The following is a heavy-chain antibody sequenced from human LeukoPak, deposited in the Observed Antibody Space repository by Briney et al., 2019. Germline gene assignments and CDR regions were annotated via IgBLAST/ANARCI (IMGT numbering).Heavy chain of an antibody. Sequence: SETLSLTCTVSGGSINTPNYYWGWIRQTPGKGLEWIGNIFYSGGTYYSPSLTSRVTISLDTSRNQFSLKLNSVTAADTAVYYCAREFRQPPGAPRTGRLGWFDPWGQGTLVTVSS. CDR3: AREFRQPPGAPRTGRLGWFDP. CDR1: GGSINTPNYY. V-gene: IGHV4-39*07. D-gene: IGHD1-1*01. J-gene: IGHJ5*02. CDR2: IFYSGGT.